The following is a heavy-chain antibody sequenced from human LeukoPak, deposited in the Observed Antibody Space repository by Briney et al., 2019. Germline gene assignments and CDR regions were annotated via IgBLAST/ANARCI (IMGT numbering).Heavy chain of an antibody. D-gene: IGHD6-6*01. CDR2: IIPIFGTA. CDR1: GGTFSSYA. CDR3: ASRGAASHDAFDI. V-gene: IGHV1-69*05. J-gene: IGHJ3*02. Sequence: SVKVSCKASGGTFSSYAISWVRQAPGQGLEWMGGIIPIFGTANYAQKFQGRVTITTDESTSTAYMELSSLRSEDTAVYYCASRGAASHDAFDIWGQGTMVTVSS.